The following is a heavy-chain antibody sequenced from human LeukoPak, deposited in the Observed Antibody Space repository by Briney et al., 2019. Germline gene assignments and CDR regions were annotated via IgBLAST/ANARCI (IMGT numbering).Heavy chain of an antibody. J-gene: IGHJ4*02. CDR2: ISYDGSNK. CDR1: GFTFSSYG. V-gene: IGHV3-30*18. D-gene: IGHD3-22*01. Sequence: GGSLRLSCAASGFTFSSYGMHWVRQAPGKGLEWVAVISYDGSNKYYADSVKGRFTISRDNSKNTLYLQMNSLRAEDTAVYYCAKDSSVIVVVNNFDYWGQGTLVTVSS. CDR3: AKDSSVIVVVNNFDY.